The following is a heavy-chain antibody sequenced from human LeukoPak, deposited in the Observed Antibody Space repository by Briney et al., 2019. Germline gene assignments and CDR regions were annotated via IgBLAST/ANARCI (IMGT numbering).Heavy chain of an antibody. CDR2: ISAGNGNT. Sequence: ASVKVSCKASGYTFTSYAIHWVRQAPGQRLEWMGWISAGNGNTKYSQNLQGRVTFISNTSATTAFIELSSLRSEDAAVYYCARDSGSGSNDYWGQGTLVTVSS. V-gene: IGHV1-3*01. D-gene: IGHD1-26*01. CDR1: GYTFTSYA. CDR3: ARDSGSGSNDY. J-gene: IGHJ4*02.